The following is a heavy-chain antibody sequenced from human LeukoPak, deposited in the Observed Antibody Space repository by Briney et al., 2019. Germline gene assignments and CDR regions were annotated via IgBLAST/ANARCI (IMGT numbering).Heavy chain of an antibody. CDR3: ACRPSDICYYGVFDF. CDR2: IKQDGSEV. J-gene: IGHJ4*02. Sequence: GGSLRLSCVGSGFTFSSLWMSWVRQIPGKGLEWVANIKQDGSEVYYVDSVKGRFTISRDNAKNSLYLQMNSLRVEDTAVYYCACRPSDICYYGVFDFWGQGSLVTVSS. D-gene: IGHD3-10*01. V-gene: IGHV3-7*01. CDR1: GFTFSSLW.